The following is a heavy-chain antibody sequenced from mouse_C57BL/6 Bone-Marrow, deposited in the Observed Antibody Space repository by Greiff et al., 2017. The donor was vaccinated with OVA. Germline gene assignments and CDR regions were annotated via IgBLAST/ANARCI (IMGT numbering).Heavy chain of an antibody. CDR2: IDPENGDT. D-gene: IGHD2-3*01. CDR1: GFNIKDDY. V-gene: IGHV14-4*01. J-gene: IGHJ2*01. Sequence: EVQVVESGAELVRPGASVKLSCTASGFNIKDDYMHWVKQRPEQGLEWIGWIDPENGDTEYASKFQGKATIIADTSSNTAYLQLSSRTSEDTAVYYGTKEGWLLLFDYWGQGTTLTVSS. CDR3: TKEGWLLLFDY.